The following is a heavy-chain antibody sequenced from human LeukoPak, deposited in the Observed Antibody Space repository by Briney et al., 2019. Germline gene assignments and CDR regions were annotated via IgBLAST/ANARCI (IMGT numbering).Heavy chain of an antibody. D-gene: IGHD2-15*01. Sequence: GGSLRLSYAASGFTVSSNYMSWVRQAPGKGLEWVSVIYSGGSTYYADSVKGRFTISRDNSKNTLYLQMNSLRAEDTAVYYCAREGPTPYYYGMDVWGQGTTVTVSS. J-gene: IGHJ6*02. CDR1: GFTVSSNY. CDR3: AREGPTPYYYGMDV. V-gene: IGHV3-66*01. CDR2: IYSGGST.